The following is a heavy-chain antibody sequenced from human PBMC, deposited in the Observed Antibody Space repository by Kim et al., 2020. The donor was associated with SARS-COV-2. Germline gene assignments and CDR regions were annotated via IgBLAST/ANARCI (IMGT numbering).Heavy chain of an antibody. V-gene: IGHV3-9*01. J-gene: IGHJ3*02. Sequence: DSVKGRFTISRDNAKNSLYLQMNSLRAEDTALYYCAKGLYSSGWPDAFDIWGQGTMVTVSS. D-gene: IGHD6-19*01. CDR3: AKGLYSSGWPDAFDI.